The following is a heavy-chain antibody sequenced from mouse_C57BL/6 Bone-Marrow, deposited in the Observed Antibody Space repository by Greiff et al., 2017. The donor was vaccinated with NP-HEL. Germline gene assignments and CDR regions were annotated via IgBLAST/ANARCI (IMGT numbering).Heavy chain of an antibody. CDR3: ANYYGSSYEYYYAMDY. V-gene: IGHV5-17*01. CDR1: GFNFSDYG. Sequence: DVKLVESGGGLVKPGGSLKLSCAASGFNFSDYGMHWVRQAPEKGLEWVAYISSGSSTIYYADTVKGRFTISRDNAKNTLFLQMTSLRSEDTAMYYCANYYGSSYEYYYAMDYWGQGTSVTVSS. D-gene: IGHD1-1*01. CDR2: ISSGSSTI. J-gene: IGHJ4*01.